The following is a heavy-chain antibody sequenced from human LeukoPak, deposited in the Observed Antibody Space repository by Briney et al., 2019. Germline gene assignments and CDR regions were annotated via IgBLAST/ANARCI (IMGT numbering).Heavy chain of an antibody. D-gene: IGHD3-22*01. V-gene: IGHV4-39*01. CDR3: ARHGTYYYDSSGYSFDY. Sequence: SETLSLTCTVSGGSIRSSKYYGGWLRQPPGKGLEWIGSIYYSGYTDYTPSLKSRVMISIDTSKNQSSLRLSSVTAADTAVYYCARHGTYYYDSSGYSFDYWGQGTLVTVSS. J-gene: IGHJ4*02. CDR2: IYYSGYT. CDR1: GGSIRSSKYY.